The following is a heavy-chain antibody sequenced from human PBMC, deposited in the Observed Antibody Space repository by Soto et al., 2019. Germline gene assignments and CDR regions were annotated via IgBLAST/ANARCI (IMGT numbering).Heavy chain of an antibody. CDR2: ISPGGGEK. J-gene: IGHJ3*02. V-gene: IGHV3-7*01. D-gene: IGHD5-12*01. Sequence: EVQVVESGGDLVQPGGSLRLSCTASGFTFNRAYMTWVRQAPGKGLEWVADISPGGGEKGYMESVQGRFTLTRDNAKNSLFLQMNSLRVEDTGVYYCARDRAYKAFDIWGQGTLVTVSS. CDR3: ARDRAYKAFDI. CDR1: GFTFNRAY.